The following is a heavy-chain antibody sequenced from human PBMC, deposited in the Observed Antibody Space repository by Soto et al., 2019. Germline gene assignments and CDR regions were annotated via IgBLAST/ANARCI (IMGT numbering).Heavy chain of an antibody. V-gene: IGHV1-69*02. J-gene: IGHJ4*02. D-gene: IGHD3-10*01. CDR3: ATSYGSGSTHFDA. CDR2: VNPIVGMS. Sequence: QVQLVQSGAEVKKPGSSVKVSCTASGGTFNSYTLNWVRQAPGQRLEWVGRVNPIVGMSTSASKFQGRVTMTADKSTSLASMALTGLKSEDTAVYYCATSYGSGSTHFDAWGQGTLVTVSS. CDR1: GGTFNSYT.